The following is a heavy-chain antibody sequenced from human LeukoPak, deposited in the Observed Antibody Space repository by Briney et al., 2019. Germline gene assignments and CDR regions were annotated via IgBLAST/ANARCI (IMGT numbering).Heavy chain of an antibody. CDR1: GFTFSSYS. CDR2: ISGSGGST. V-gene: IGHV3-23*01. CDR3: AKKRGPAPRDYFDY. Sequence: PGGSLRLSCAASGFTFSSYSMNWVRQAPGKGLEWVSAISGSGGSTYYADSVKGRFTISRDNSKNTLYLQMNSLRAEDTAVYYCAKKRGPAPRDYFDYWGQGTLVTVSS. J-gene: IGHJ4*02. D-gene: IGHD2-21*01.